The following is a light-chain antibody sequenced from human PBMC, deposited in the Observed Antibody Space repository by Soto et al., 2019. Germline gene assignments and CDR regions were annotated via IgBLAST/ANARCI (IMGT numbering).Light chain of an antibody. Sequence: EIVMTQSPATLSVSPGERATLSCRASQSVSSNLAWYQQKPGQAPRLLIYGASTRATGIPARFSGSGSGTECTLTISSLQSEDFAVYYCQQYNKWPPFTFGPGTKVDIK. CDR2: GAS. CDR3: QQYNKWPPFT. J-gene: IGKJ3*01. V-gene: IGKV3-15*01. CDR1: QSVSSN.